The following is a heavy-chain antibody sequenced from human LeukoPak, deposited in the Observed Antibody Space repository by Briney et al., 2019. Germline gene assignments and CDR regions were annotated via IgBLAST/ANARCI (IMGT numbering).Heavy chain of an antibody. V-gene: IGHV1-18*01. CDR3: ARRPGIAAAGTTIEFDY. CDR1: GYTFTSYG. D-gene: IGHD6-13*01. CDR2: ISAYNGNT. J-gene: IGHJ4*02. Sequence: ASVKVSCKASGYTFTSYGISWVRQAPGQGLEWMGWISAYNGNTNYAQKLQGRVTMTTDTSTSTAYMGLRSLRSDDTAVYYCARRPGIAAAGTTIEFDYWGQGTLVTVSS.